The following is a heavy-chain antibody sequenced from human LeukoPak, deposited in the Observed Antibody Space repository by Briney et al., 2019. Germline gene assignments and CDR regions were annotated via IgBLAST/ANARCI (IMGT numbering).Heavy chain of an antibody. J-gene: IGHJ5*02. CDR3: ARHSSGWYYNWFDP. Sequence: GGTLRLSCAASGFIVSSTYMRWVRQAPGQGLESFSVIYSGGRTYYAASVKGRFTISRDNSKNTLFLQINSLSAEDTAVYYCARHSSGWYYNWFDPWGQGTLVTVSS. CDR1: GFIVSSTY. V-gene: IGHV3-66*04. D-gene: IGHD6-19*01. CDR2: IYSGGRT.